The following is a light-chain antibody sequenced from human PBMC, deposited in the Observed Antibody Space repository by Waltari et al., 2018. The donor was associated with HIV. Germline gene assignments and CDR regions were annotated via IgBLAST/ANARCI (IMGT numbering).Light chain of an antibody. CDR2: DDS. CDR1: NIGSKS. CDR3: QVWDSSSDHPRYV. Sequence: SYVLTQTHSVSVAPGQTARITCGGNNIGSKSVNWDQQKPGQAPVLVVDDDSDRPSGIPERFSGSNSGNTATLTISRVEAGDEADYYCQVWDSSSDHPRYVFGTGTKVTVL. J-gene: IGLJ1*01. V-gene: IGLV3-21*02.